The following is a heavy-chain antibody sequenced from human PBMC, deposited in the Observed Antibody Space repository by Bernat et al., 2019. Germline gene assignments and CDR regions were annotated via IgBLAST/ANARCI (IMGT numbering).Heavy chain of an antibody. D-gene: IGHD5-18*01. V-gene: IGHV4-39*01. CDR3: ARHWVRYGAVDI. CDR2: IYYSGST. Sequence: QLQLQESGPGLVKPSETLSLTCTVSGGSISSSSYYWGWIRQPPGKGLEWIGSIYYSGSTYYNPSLKSRVTISVDTSKNQFSLKLSSVTAADTAVYYCARHWVRYGAVDIWGQGTMVTGSS. CDR1: GGSISSSSYY. J-gene: IGHJ3*02.